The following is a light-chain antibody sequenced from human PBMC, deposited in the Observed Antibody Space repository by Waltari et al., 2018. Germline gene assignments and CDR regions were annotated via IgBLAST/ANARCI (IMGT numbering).Light chain of an antibody. J-gene: IGKJ4*01. CDR1: QSISSY. V-gene: IGKV1-39*01. CDR3: QQSYSTPLLT. Sequence: DIQMTQSPSSLSASLGDRVTITCRASQSISSYLNWYQQKPGKAPKLLIYAASSLQSWVPSRFSGSGSGTDFTLTISSLQPEDFATYYCQQSYSTPLLTFGGGTKVEIK. CDR2: AAS.